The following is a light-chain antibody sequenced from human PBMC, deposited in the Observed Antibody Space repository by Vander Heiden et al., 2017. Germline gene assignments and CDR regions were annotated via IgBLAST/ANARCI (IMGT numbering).Light chain of an antibody. Sequence: QSVLTQPPSVSGAPAQRVTISRTGNSSNIGADYGVHWYQQLPGTAPTVLMYGNTNRPSGVPDRFSGSKSGTSASLAITGLLTEDEAIYYCQSYDSSVSAWVFGGGTKLSVL. CDR3: QSYDSSVSAWV. J-gene: IGLJ2*01. CDR1: SSNIGADYG. CDR2: GNT. V-gene: IGLV1-40*01.